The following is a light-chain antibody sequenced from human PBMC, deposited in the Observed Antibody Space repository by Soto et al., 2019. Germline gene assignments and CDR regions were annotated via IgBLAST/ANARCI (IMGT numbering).Light chain of an antibody. CDR1: SSNIGAAYY. CDR3: QYYDTSLSGSV. J-gene: IGLJ3*02. Sequence: QAVLTQPPSVSGAPGQRVTISCTGSSSNIGAAYYVHWYQQLPGTAPKLLIYGNSNRPSGVPDRFSGSKSGTSASLAITGLQAEDEAAYYCQYYDTSLSGSVFGGGTKHTVL. V-gene: IGLV1-40*01. CDR2: GNS.